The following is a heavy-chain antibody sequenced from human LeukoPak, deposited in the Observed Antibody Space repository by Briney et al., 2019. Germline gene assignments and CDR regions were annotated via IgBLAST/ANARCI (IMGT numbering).Heavy chain of an antibody. Sequence: GGSLRLSCAASGFTFSSHAMSWVRQAPGKGLEWVSAISDSGGSTYYADSVKGRFTISRDNSKNTLYLQMNSLRAEDTAVYYCARIKTYYYDSSGYFFDYWGQGTLVTVSS. J-gene: IGHJ4*02. CDR3: ARIKTYYYDSSGYFFDY. CDR1: GFTFSSHA. V-gene: IGHV3-23*01. CDR2: ISDSGGST. D-gene: IGHD3-22*01.